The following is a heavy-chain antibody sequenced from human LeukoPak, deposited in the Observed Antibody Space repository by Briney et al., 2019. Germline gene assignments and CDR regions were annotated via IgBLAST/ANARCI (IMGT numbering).Heavy chain of an antibody. J-gene: IGHJ4*02. CDR3: ARVRSGYSYGPFDY. CDR1: GGSISSYY. V-gene: IGHV4-59*01. CDR2: IYYRGST. Sequence: SETLSLTCTVSGGSISSYYWSWIRRPPGKGLEWIGYIYYRGSTNYNPSLKSRVTISVDTSKNQFSLILSSVTAADTAVYHCARVRSGYSYGPFDYWGQGTLVTVSS. D-gene: IGHD5-18*01.